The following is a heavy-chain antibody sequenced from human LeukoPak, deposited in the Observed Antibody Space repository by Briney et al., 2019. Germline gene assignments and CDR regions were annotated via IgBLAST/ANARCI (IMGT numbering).Heavy chain of an antibody. CDR2: ISAYNGNT. J-gene: IGHJ4*02. Sequence: ASVKVSCKASGYTFTSYGISWVRQAPGQGLEWMGWISAYNGNTNYAQKLQGRVTMTTDTSTSTAYMELRSLRSDDTAVYYCARDRSPRLAAAGCDWDYWGQGTLVTVSS. V-gene: IGHV1-18*01. D-gene: IGHD6-13*01. CDR1: GYTFTSYG. CDR3: ARDRSPRLAAAGCDWDY.